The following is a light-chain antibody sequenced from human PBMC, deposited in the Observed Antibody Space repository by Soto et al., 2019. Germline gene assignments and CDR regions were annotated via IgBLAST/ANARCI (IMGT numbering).Light chain of an antibody. J-gene: IGKJ1*01. CDR1: ETVTSGY. CDR3: HQYGSSPRT. V-gene: IGKV3-20*01. CDR2: GAS. Sequence: VLTQSPGTLSVAPGERATLSCRASETVTSGYLAWYQQKPGQAPRLLFYGASRRAAGIPDRFSSSGSGTDFTLIISRLEPEDFGVYYCHQYGSSPRTFGQGTKVDIK.